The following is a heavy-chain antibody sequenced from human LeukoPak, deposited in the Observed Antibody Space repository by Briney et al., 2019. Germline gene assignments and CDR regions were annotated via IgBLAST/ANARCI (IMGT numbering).Heavy chain of an antibody. D-gene: IGHD4-17*01. CDR3: ARVTTETKGNYYYYYMDV. CDR2: IKQDGSER. J-gene: IGHJ6*03. CDR1: GFTFSSYR. V-gene: IGHV3-7*04. Sequence: GGSLRLSCAASGFTFSSYRMSWGRQAPGKGLEWVANIKQDGSERYYVDSVKGRFTISRDNAKNSLNLQMNSLRADDTAVYYCARVTTETKGNYYYYYMDVWGKGTTVTVSS.